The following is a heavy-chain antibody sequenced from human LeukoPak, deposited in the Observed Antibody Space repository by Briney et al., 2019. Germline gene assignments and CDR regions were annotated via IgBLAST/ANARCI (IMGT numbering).Heavy chain of an antibody. Sequence: GGSLRLSRVPSVFPFNSCWMSWVRQAPGKGLERVANIKQDVGEEYYVDSVKGRFTITRDNAKNSLYLQMNSLRAEDTAIYYCARPLYSSSRGQVGFDYWGQGTLVTVSS. D-gene: IGHD3-10*01. CDR1: VFPFNSCW. J-gene: IGHJ4*02. V-gene: IGHV3-7*01. CDR2: IKQDVGEE. CDR3: ARPLYSSSRGQVGFDY.